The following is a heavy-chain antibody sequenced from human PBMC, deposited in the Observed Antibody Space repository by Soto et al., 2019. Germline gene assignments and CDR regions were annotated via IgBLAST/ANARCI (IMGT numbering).Heavy chain of an antibody. CDR2: ISYDGSNK. Sequence: QVQLVESGGGVVQPGRSLRLSYAASGFTFSSYGMHWVRQAPGKGLEWVAVISYDGSNKYYADSVKGRFTISRDNSKNTLYLQMNSLRAEDTAVYYCAKDPYSQWLVRSSDYWGQGTLVTVSS. D-gene: IGHD6-19*01. J-gene: IGHJ4*02. V-gene: IGHV3-30*18. CDR1: GFTFSSYG. CDR3: AKDPYSQWLVRSSDY.